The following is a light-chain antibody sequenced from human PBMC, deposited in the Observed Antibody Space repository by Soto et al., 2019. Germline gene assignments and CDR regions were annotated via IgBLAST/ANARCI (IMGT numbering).Light chain of an antibody. V-gene: IGKV3D-15*01. J-gene: IGKJ4*01. CDR3: QQYNNSGLS. CDR2: GSS. Sequence: IVMTQSPATLSVSPGDEVTLSCRASENVGTNLAWYQQKPGQAPRLLIYGSSTRATGIPATFSGSGSGTEFTLTISSLQSEESAIYYCQQYNNSGLSFGGGTKVEIK. CDR1: ENVGTN.